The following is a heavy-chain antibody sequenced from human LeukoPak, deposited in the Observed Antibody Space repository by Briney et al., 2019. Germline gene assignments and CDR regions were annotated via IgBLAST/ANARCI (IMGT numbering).Heavy chain of an antibody. J-gene: IGHJ4*02. CDR3: ARLYCSSTSCLLDY. CDR2: ISSSGGGT. CDR1: GFTFSSYG. D-gene: IGHD2-2*01. Sequence: GGSLRLSCAASGFTFSSYGMHWVRQAPGKGLEYVSAISSSGGGTYYANSVKGRFTISRDNSKNTLYLQMGSLRVEDMAVYYCARLYCSSTSCLLDYWGQGTLVSVSS. V-gene: IGHV3-64*01.